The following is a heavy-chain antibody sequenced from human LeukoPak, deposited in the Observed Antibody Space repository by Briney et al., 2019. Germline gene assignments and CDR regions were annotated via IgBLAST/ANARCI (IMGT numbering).Heavy chain of an antibody. CDR2: ISSNGGST. Sequence: GGSLRLSCAASGFTFSSYAMHWVRQAPGKGLEYVSAISSNGGSTYYANSVKGRFTISRDNSKNTLYLQMNSLRAEDTAVYYCARRRGVTFGDFDYWGQGTLVTVSS. CDR3: ARRRGVTFGDFDY. D-gene: IGHD3-10*01. V-gene: IGHV3-64*01. CDR1: GFTFSSYA. J-gene: IGHJ4*02.